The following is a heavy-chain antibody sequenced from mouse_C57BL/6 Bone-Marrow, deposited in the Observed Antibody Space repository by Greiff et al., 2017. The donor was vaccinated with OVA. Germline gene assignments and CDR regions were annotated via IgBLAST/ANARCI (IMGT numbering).Heavy chain of an antibody. CDR3: ARVGDYGSSSGNYFDY. J-gene: IGHJ2*01. D-gene: IGHD1-1*01. V-gene: IGHV1-55*01. CDR2: IYPGSGST. CDR1: GYTFTSYW. Sequence: QVQLQQPGAELVKPGASVKMSCKASGYTFTSYWITWVKQRPGQGLEWIGDIYPGSGSTNYNEKFKSKATLTVDTSSSTAYMQLSSLTSEDSAVYYCARVGDYGSSSGNYFDYWGQGTTLTVSS.